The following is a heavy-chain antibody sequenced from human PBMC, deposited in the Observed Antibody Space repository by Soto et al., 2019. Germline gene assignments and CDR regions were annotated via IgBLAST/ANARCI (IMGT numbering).Heavy chain of an antibody. V-gene: IGHV4-4*02. CDR2: IFHDGTA. CDR3: ARLVYDTRLNYMYFDF. D-gene: IGHD3-10*01. Sequence: PSETLSLTCAVSGVSLTSGNCWTWVRQSPQRGLEYIGEIFHDGTANYYPSFERRVAMSVDTSRNQFSLKLTSVTAADTAVYFCARLVYDTRLNYMYFDFWGPVTLVTVSS. J-gene: IGHJ4*02. CDR1: GVSLTSGNC.